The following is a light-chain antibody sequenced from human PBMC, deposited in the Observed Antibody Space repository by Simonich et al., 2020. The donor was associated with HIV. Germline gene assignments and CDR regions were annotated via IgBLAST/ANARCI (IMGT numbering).Light chain of an antibody. CDR3: QQRSNWPPVFT. J-gene: IGKJ3*01. Sequence: EIVMTQSPATLSVSPGERATLSCRASQSVSSNLALYQQKPGQAPRLLIYDASNRATGIPARFSGSGSGTDFTLTISSLEPEDFAVYYCQQRSNWPPVFTFGPGTKVDIK. V-gene: IGKV3-11*01. CDR1: QSVSSN. CDR2: DAS.